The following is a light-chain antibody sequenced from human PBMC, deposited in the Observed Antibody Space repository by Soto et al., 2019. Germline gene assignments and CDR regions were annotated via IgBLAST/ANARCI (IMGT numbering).Light chain of an antibody. CDR3: QQVKSYPRT. CDR1: QGIAGS. V-gene: IGKV1-9*01. CDR2: AES. J-gene: IGKJ4*01. Sequence: DIQLTQSPSFLSASVGDRVTITCRASQGIAGSLAWYQQKPGKPPKLLIYAESNLQSGVPSRFSGSGSGTRGTLTISSLQPEDFATYYCQQVKSYPRTFGGGTKVDIK.